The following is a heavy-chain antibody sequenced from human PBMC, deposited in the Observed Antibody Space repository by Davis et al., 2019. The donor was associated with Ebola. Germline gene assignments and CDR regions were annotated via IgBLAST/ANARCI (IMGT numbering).Heavy chain of an antibody. CDR1: GFTFSSFA. J-gene: IGHJ2*01. CDR2: ISSDGAKI. Sequence: PGGSLRLSCAASGFTFSSFAMTWVRQAPGKGLEWVSSISSDGAKIYNADSMKGRFTISRDNSKNTLYLQMNSLTAEDTAVYYCAKRDSGGLPYFVLWGRGILVTVSS. CDR3: AKRDSGGLPYFVL. D-gene: IGHD1-26*01. V-gene: IGHV3-23*01.